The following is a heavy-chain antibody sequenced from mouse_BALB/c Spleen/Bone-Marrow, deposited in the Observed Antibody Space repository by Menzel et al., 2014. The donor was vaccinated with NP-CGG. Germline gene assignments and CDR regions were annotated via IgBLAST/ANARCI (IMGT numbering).Heavy chain of an antibody. J-gene: IGHJ3*01. CDR3: SSRSIIAAIAF. V-gene: IGHV5-17*02. Sequence: EVKLVESGGGLVQPGGSRKLSCAASGFTFISFGMHWVRQAPEKGLEWVAYISSGSSTIYYADTVKGRFTISRDNPKNTLFLQXNSLMTEDAAMCYCSSRSIIAAIAFWGQATLVTVPA. CDR1: GFTFISFG. CDR2: ISSGSSTI. D-gene: IGHD1-1*01.